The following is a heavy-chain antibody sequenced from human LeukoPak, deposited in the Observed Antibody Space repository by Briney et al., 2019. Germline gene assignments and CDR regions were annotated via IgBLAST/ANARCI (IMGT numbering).Heavy chain of an antibody. Sequence: SETLSLTCTVSGASIRSGDYYWSWIRQPPGKGLEWIGYIYDSGSAYYNPSLKSRITISVDTSENRFSLKLSSVTATDTAVYYCARDCSGGSCYGAFDIWGQGTMVTVSS. J-gene: IGHJ3*02. CDR1: GASIRSGDYY. D-gene: IGHD2-15*01. V-gene: IGHV4-30-4*01. CDR2: IYDSGSA. CDR3: ARDCSGGSCYGAFDI.